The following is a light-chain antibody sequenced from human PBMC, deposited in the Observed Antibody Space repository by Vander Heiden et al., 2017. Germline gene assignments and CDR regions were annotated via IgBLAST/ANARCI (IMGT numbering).Light chain of an antibody. Sequence: DIVMTQSPDSLAVSLGERATINCKSSQSVLYSSNNKNCLTWYQRKPGQPPRLLIYWASTRQSGVPDRFSGSDSGTDFTLTISSLQAEDVAVYYCQKCSSPPYTFGQGTKLEIK. V-gene: IGKV4-1*01. CDR3: QKCSSPPYT. CDR2: WAS. CDR1: QSVLYSSNNKNC. J-gene: IGKJ2*01.